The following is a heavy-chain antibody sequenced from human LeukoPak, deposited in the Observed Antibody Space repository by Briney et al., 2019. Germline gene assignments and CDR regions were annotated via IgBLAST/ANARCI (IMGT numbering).Heavy chain of an antibody. J-gene: IGHJ3*02. D-gene: IGHD3-22*01. CDR1: GYTFTGYY. Sequence: ASVKVSCKASGYTFTGYYIHWVRQAPGQGLEWMGRINPNSGGTNYAQKFQGRVTMTRDTSISTAYMELSRLRSDDTAVYYCARGTEIYYDSSGYYYEVIGAFDIWGQGTMVTVSS. CDR2: INPNSGGT. CDR3: ARGTEIYYDSSGYYYEVIGAFDI. V-gene: IGHV1-2*06.